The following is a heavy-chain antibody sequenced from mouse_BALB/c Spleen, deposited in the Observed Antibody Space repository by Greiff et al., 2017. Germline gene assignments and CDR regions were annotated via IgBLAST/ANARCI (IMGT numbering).Heavy chain of an antibody. J-gene: IGHJ4*01. CDR1: GYTFTDYN. D-gene: IGHD1-1*01. CDR2: IYPYNGGT. Sequence: VQLKQSGPELVKPGASVKISCKASGYTFTDYNMHWVKQSHGKSLEWIGYIYPYNGGTGYNQKFKSKATLTVDNSSSTAYMELRSLTSEDSAVYYCARGYYGSSLYAMDYWGQGTSVTVSS. CDR3: ARGYYGSSLYAMDY. V-gene: IGHV1S29*02.